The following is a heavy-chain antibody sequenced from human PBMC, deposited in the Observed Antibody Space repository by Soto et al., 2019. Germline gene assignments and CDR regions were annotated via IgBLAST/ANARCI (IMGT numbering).Heavy chain of an antibody. Sequence: ASVKVSCRASGYTFTSYAMHWVRQAPGQRLEWMGWINAGNGNTKYSQKFQGRVTITRDTSASTAYMELSSLRSEDTAVYYCARDQGYSSGLITYWGQGTLVTVSS. V-gene: IGHV1-3*01. CDR1: GYTFTSYA. CDR3: ARDQGYSSGLITY. CDR2: INAGNGNT. J-gene: IGHJ4*02. D-gene: IGHD6-19*01.